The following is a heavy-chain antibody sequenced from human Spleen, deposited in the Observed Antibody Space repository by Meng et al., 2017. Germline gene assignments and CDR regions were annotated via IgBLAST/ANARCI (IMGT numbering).Heavy chain of an antibody. CDR3: ARDEDISAAGKLFGDY. Sequence: GGSLRLSCAASGFTFSNYAMSWVCQAPGKGLEWVSSISSSSSYIYYADSVKGRFTISRDNSKNTLYLQMNSLRAEDTAVYYCARDEDISAAGKLFGDYWGQGTLVTVSS. D-gene: IGHD6-25*01. CDR1: GFTFSNYA. CDR2: ISSSSSYI. J-gene: IGHJ4*02. V-gene: IGHV3-21*01.